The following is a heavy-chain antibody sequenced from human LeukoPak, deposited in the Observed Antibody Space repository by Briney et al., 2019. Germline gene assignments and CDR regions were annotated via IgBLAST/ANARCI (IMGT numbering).Heavy chain of an antibody. CDR3: ARNRGTSDLDY. J-gene: IGHJ4*02. V-gene: IGHV4-59*01. CDR2: IFYTGST. Sequence: PSQTLSLTCTVSVASISSFYWSWIRHPPGRGLEWIGYIFYTGSTNYNPSLKGRVTLSMDTSKNQFSLNLTSVTAADTAVYYCARNRGTSDLDYWGQGTLVTVSS. CDR1: VASISSFY. D-gene: IGHD2-8*01.